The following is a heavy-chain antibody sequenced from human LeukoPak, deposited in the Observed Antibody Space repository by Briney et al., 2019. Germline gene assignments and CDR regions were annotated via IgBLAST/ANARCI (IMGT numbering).Heavy chain of an antibody. CDR1: GFTFSSYW. D-gene: IGHD1-26*01. V-gene: IGHV3-7*01. CDR3: ARDPYSGSYGDYYYYMDV. CDR2: IKQDGGET. Sequence: GGSLRLSCAASGFTFSSYWMSWVRQAPGKGLEWVANIKQDGGETFYVDSVKDRFTISRDNAKNSLYLQMNSLRAEDTAVYYCARDPYSGSYGDYYYYMDVWGKGTTVTISS. J-gene: IGHJ6*03.